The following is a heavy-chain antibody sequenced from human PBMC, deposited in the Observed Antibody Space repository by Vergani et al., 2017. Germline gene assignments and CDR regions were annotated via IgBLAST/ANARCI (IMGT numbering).Heavy chain of an antibody. V-gene: IGHV3-9*01. J-gene: IGHJ2*01. Sequence: EVQLVESGGGLVQPGRSLRLSCAASGFTFDDYAMHWVRQAPGKGLEWVSGISWNSDCIAYADSVKGRFTISRDTAKNSLYLQMNSLRAEDTALYYCVKDIAASGNYWYFDLWGRGTLVTVSS. CDR3: VKDIAASGNYWYFDL. D-gene: IGHD6-13*01. CDR2: ISWNSDCI. CDR1: GFTFDDYA.